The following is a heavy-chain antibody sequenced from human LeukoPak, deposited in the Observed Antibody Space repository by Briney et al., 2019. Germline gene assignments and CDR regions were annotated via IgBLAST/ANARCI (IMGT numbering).Heavy chain of an antibody. CDR1: GYIFTSYW. V-gene: IGHV5-51*01. D-gene: IGHD3-10*01. CDR2: IYPGDSDT. CDR3: ARSDYYGSGTYAFDI. J-gene: IGHJ3*02. Sequence: GESLQISCKGSGYIFTSYWIGWVRQLPGKGLEWMGIIYPGDSDTRYSPSFQGQVTISADKSISTAYLQWSSLTASDTAMYYCARSDYYGSGTYAFDIWGQGTMVTVSS.